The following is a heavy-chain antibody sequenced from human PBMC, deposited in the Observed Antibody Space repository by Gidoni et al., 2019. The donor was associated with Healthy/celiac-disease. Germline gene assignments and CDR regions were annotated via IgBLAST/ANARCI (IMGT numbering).Heavy chain of an antibody. CDR2: ISGRGGST. CDR1: GFTFSSYA. J-gene: IGHJ4*02. CDR3: AKAGVPYSYDEPFDY. V-gene: IGHV3-23*01. D-gene: IGHD5-18*01. Sequence: EVQLLESGGGLVQPGGSLRLSFAASGFTFSSYAMSWVRQAPGKGLEWVSAISGRGGSTYDADSVKGRFTISRDNSKNTLYLQMNSLRAEDTAVYYCAKAGVPYSYDEPFDYWGQGTLVTVSS.